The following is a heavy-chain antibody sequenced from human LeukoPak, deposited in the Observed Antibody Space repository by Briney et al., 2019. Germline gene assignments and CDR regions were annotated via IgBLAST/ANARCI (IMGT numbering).Heavy chain of an antibody. CDR1: GGSISSYY. CDR2: IYTSGST. D-gene: IGHD1-26*01. V-gene: IGHV4-4*07. Sequence: SETLSLTCTVSGGSISSYYWSWIRQPAGKGLEWIGRIYTSGSTNYNPSLKSRVTMSVDTSKNQFSLKLSSVTAADTAVYYCARDKRELLIGDWFDPWGQGTLVTVSS. J-gene: IGHJ5*02. CDR3: ARDKRELLIGDWFDP.